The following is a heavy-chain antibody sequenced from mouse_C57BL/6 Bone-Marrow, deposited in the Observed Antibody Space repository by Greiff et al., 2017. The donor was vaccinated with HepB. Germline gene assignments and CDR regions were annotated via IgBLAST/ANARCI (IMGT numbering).Heavy chain of an antibody. V-gene: IGHV1-82*01. CDR3: ARSVVADY. J-gene: IGHJ2*01. CDR1: GYAFSSSW. CDR2: IYPGDGDT. D-gene: IGHD1-1*01. Sequence: QVQLQQSGPELVKPGASVKISCKASGYAFSSSWMNWVKQRPGKGLEWIGRIYPGDGDTNDNGKFKGKATLTADKSSSTAYMQLSSLTSEDSAVYFCARSVVADYWGQGTTLTVSS.